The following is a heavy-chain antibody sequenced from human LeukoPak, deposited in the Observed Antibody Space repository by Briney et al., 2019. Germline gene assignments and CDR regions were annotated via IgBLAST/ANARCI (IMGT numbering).Heavy chain of an antibody. Sequence: GGSLRLSCAAPGFTFSSYGMHWVRQAPGKGLEWVAFIRYDGSNKYYADSVKGRFTISRDNSKNSLYLQMNSLRTEDTALYYCAKDYGGNSLFDYWGQGTLVTVSS. CDR2: IRYDGSNK. V-gene: IGHV3-30*02. J-gene: IGHJ4*02. CDR1: GFTFSSYG. D-gene: IGHD4-23*01. CDR3: AKDYGGNSLFDY.